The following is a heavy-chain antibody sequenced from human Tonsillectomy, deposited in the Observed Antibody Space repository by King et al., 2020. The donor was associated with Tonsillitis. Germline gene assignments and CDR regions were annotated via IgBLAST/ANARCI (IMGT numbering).Heavy chain of an antibody. J-gene: IGHJ2*01. CDR2: ISASSSTI. D-gene: IGHD4-17*01. CDR3: ARDRYYRDSQPLWYLDI. CDR1: GFTFSNYA. Sequence: VQLVESGGGLVQPGGSLRLSCAASGFTFSNYAMNWVRQPPGQGLEWVSYISASSSTIYYADSVKGRFTISRDNAKHSLYLQMNSLRAEDTAVYYCARDRYYRDSQPLWYLDIWGRGTLVTVSS. V-gene: IGHV3-48*01.